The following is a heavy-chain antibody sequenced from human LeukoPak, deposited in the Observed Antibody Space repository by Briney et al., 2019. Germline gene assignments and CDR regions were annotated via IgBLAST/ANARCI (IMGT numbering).Heavy chain of an antibody. D-gene: IGHD5-18*01. CDR1: GYTFTSYG. J-gene: IGHJ5*02. Sequence: ASVKVSCKASGYTFTSYGISWVRQAPGQGLEWMGWISAYNGNTNYAQKLQGRVTMTRNTSISTAYMELSSLRSEDTAVYYCARRRPRGYSYGFDPWGQGTLVTVSS. CDR2: ISAYNGNT. CDR3: ARRRPRGYSYGFDP. V-gene: IGHV1-18*01.